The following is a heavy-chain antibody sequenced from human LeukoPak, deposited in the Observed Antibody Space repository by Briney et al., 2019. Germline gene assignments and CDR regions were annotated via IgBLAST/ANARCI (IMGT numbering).Heavy chain of an antibody. Sequence: SETLSLTCDVSGGSIDSTNWWNWVRQPPGKGLEWIGEIHHDGRINYNPSLKSRVTLSVDKSKSQFSLKLSSVTAADSAVYYCGRYCSATSCFTFDYWGRGTLVTVSS. V-gene: IGHV4/OR15-8*01. J-gene: IGHJ4*02. CDR2: IHHDGRI. CDR1: GGSIDSTNW. D-gene: IGHD2-2*02. CDR3: GRYCSATSCFTFDY.